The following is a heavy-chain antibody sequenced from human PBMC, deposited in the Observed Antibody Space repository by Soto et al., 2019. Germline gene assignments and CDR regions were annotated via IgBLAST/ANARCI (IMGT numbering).Heavy chain of an antibody. CDR2: MNTNRGNT. CDR3: AGGGYCSSTSCYKGNDY. CDR1: GYTFTSYD. J-gene: IGHJ4*02. Sequence: SVKVSCKASGYTFTSYDINWVRQATGQGLELMGWMNTNRGNTGYAQKYQGRVTMTRNTSRSTAYKVLSILRAEDTAVYYCAGGGYCSSTSCYKGNDYWGQGTLVTVSS. V-gene: IGHV1-8*01. D-gene: IGHD2-2*01.